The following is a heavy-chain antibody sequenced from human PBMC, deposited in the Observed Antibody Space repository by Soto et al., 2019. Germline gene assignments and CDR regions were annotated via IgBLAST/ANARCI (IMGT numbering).Heavy chain of an antibody. V-gene: IGHV1-18*01. J-gene: IGHJ6*02. CDR1: GYIFTKFG. Sequence: QVQLKQSGPEVRKPGASVRVSCKASGYIFTKFGISWVRQAPGQGLEWMGWISGYNDNTHYAQKLQGRVSMTTDTSTGTAYMDLRSLRSDDTAIYYCVRDSSSWFYYYYGMDVWGQGTTVTVSS. CDR2: ISGYNDNT. D-gene: IGHD6-13*01. CDR3: VRDSSSWFYYYYGMDV.